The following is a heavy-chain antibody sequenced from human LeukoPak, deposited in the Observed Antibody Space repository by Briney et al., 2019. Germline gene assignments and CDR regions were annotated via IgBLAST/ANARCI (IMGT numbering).Heavy chain of an antibody. V-gene: IGHV3-30-3*01. CDR1: GFTFSSYA. CDR3: AKDQRSHFDY. D-gene: IGHD2-2*01. J-gene: IGHJ4*02. CDR2: ISYDGSNK. Sequence: HPGGSLRLSCAASGFTFSSYAMHWVRQAPGKGLEWVAVISYDGSNKYYADSVKGRFTISRDNSKNTLYLQMNSLRAEDTAVYYCAKDQRSHFDYWGQGTLVTVSS.